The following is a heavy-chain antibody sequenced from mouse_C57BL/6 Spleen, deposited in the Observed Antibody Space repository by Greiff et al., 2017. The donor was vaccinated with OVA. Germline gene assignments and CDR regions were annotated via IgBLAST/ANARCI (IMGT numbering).Heavy chain of an antibody. D-gene: IGHD2-1*01. Sequence: EVQLQESGAELVRPGASVKLSCTASGFNIKDYYMHWVKQRPEQGLEWIGRIDPEDGDTEYAPQFQGKATMTADTSSNPAYLQLSSLTSEDTAVYYCTIYYGNRGFAYWGQGTLVTVSA. CDR2: IDPEDGDT. CDR1: GFNIKDYY. CDR3: TIYYGNRGFAY. J-gene: IGHJ3*01. V-gene: IGHV14-1*01.